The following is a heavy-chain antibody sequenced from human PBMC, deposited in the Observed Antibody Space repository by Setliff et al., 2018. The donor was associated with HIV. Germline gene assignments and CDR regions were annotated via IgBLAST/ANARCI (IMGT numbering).Heavy chain of an antibody. J-gene: IGHJ3*02. CDR3: ACPKEGYSGSGGAFHI. D-gene: IGHD3-10*01. Sequence: PGGSLRLSCAASGFTFSRCWMNWVRQAPGKGLEWVGNIKQDGSEKYYVDSVKGRFTISRDNAKNSLYLQMNSLRADDTAMYYCACPKEGYSGSGGAFHIWGQGTMVTVSS. CDR2: IKQDGSEK. V-gene: IGHV3-7*01. CDR1: GFTFSRCW.